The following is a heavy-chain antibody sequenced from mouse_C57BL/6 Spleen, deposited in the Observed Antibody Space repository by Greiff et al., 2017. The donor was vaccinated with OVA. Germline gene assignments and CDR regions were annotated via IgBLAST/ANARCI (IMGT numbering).Heavy chain of an antibody. D-gene: IGHD1-1*01. CDR2: IYPGSGSP. V-gene: IGHV1-55*01. CDR1: GYTFTSYW. CDR3: ASPYYYGSSYWYFDV. Sequence: QVQLQQPGAELVKPGASVKMSCKASGYTFTSYWITWVKQRPGQGLEWIGDIYPGSGSPNYTEKLKSKAPLTVDTSSSTASIQLSSLTSEDSAVYYCASPYYYGSSYWYFDVWGTGTTVTVSS. J-gene: IGHJ1*03.